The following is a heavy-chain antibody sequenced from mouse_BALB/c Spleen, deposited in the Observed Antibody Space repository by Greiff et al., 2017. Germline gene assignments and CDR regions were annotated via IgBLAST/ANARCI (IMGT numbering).Heavy chain of an antibody. CDR3: ARLGVLRLPSMDY. Sequence: VQLQQPGAELVKPGASVKLSCKASGYTFTSYWMHWVKQRPGQGLEWIGEINPSNGRTNYNEKFKSKATLTVDKSSSTAYMQLSSLTSEDSAVYYCARLGVLRLPSMDYWGQGTSVTVSS. J-gene: IGHJ4*01. D-gene: IGHD1-2*01. CDR1: GYTFTSYW. V-gene: IGHV1S81*02. CDR2: INPSNGRT.